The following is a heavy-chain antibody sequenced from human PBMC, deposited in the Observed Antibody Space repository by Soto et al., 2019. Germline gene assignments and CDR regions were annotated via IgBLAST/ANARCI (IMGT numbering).Heavy chain of an antibody. CDR2: IISSSSTI. V-gene: IGHV3-48*01. CDR1: GFTFSSYS. J-gene: IGHJ6*03. Sequence: EVQLVESGGGLVQPGGSLRLSCAASGFTFSSYSMNWVRQAPGKGLEWVSYIISSSSTIYYADSVKGRFTISRDNAKNSLYLQMNSLRAEDTAVYYCARCPEIYYYYYYMDVWGKGTTVTVSS. CDR3: ARCPEIYYYYYYMDV.